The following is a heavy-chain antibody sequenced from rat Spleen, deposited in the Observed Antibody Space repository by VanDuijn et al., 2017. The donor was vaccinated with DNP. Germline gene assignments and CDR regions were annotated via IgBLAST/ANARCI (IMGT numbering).Heavy chain of an antibody. CDR3: ARWSRYFDY. V-gene: IGHV3-1*01. CDR1: GYSITSGNG. CDR2: ISYSGST. Sequence: EVQLQESGPGLVKPSQSLSLTCSVTGYSITSGNGWNWIRKFPGNKMEWMAYISYSGSTGYNPSLKSRFSITRDTSKNQFFLQLNSVTTEDTATYYCARWSRYFDYWGQGVMVTVSS. J-gene: IGHJ2*01.